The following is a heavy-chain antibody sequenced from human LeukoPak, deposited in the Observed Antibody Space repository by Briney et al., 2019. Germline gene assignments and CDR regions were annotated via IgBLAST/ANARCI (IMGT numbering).Heavy chain of an antibody. CDR1: GGSISSKSYY. CDR2: IYYSGST. J-gene: IGHJ4*02. CDR3: ARGRAYYYDSSGFPPFDY. Sequence: SETLSLTCTVSGGSISSKSYYWGWIRQPPGKGLEWIGYIYYSGSTYYNPSLKSRVTISVDTSKNQFSLKLSSVTAADTAVYYCARGRAYYYDSSGFPPFDYWGQGTLVTVSS. V-gene: IGHV4-31*03. D-gene: IGHD3-22*01.